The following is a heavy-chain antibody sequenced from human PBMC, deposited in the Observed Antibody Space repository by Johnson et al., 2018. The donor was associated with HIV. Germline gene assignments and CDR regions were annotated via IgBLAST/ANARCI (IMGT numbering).Heavy chain of an antibody. Sequence: VQLVESGGGLVQPGGSLRLSCAVSGFTFSYYRMSWVRQAPGNGLEWVANIKQDGSDKYYADSVKGRFTISRDRSKNTLYLQMNSRRAEDTALYYCARGPKNPGLDAFDIWGQGTVVTVSS. J-gene: IGHJ3*02. V-gene: IGHV3-7*01. CDR2: IKQDGSDK. D-gene: IGHD1-14*01. CDR1: GFTFSYYR. CDR3: ARGPKNPGLDAFDI.